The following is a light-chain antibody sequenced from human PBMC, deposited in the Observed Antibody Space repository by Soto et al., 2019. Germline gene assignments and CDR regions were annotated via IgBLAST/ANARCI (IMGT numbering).Light chain of an antibody. CDR2: ATS. J-gene: IGKJ1*01. CDR3: QQANSFPWT. Sequence: DIQMTQSSSSVSASVGDRVTITCRASQGISWRLAWYQQKPGKAPKLLIYATSSLQSGVPSRFSGSGSGTDFTLNISSLQPEDFATYYCQQANSFPWTFGQGTKVEI. V-gene: IGKV1-12*02. CDR1: QGISWR.